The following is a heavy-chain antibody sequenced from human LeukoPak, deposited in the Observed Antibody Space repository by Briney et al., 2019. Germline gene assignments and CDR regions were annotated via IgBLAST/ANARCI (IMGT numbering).Heavy chain of an antibody. Sequence: GGSLRLSCAAPGFTFSSYWMHWVRQAPGKGLVWVSRINSDGSSTSYADSVKGRFTISRDNAKNTLYLQMNSLRAEDTAVYYCARDSGVQDAFDIWGQGTMVTVSS. J-gene: IGHJ3*02. CDR3: ARDSGVQDAFDI. CDR2: INSDGSST. V-gene: IGHV3-74*01. D-gene: IGHD2-8*01. CDR1: GFTFSSYW.